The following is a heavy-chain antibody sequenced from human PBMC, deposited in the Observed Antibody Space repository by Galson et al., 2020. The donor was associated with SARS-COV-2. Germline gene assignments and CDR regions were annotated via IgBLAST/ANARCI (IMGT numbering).Heavy chain of an antibody. Sequence: SCAASGFTFSSYWMHWVRQAPGKGLVWVSRINSDGRSTTYADSVKGRFTISRDNAKNTLYLQMNSLRAEDTAIYYCAKEYYYDSSGPLDVFDIWGQGTMVTVSS. CDR3: AKEYYYDSSGPLDVFDI. D-gene: IGHD3-22*01. CDR2: INSDGRST. CDR1: GFTFSSYW. J-gene: IGHJ3*02. V-gene: IGHV3-74*03.